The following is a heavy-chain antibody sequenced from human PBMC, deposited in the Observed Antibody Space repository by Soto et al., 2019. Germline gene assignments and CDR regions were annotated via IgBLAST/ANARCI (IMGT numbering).Heavy chain of an antibody. J-gene: IGHJ5*02. Sequence: GGSLRLSCAASGFTFSSYSMNWVRQAPGKGLEWVSSISSSSSYIYYADSVKGRFTISRDNAKNSLYLQMNSLRAEDTAVYYCARDNWNLYNWFDPWGQGTLVTVSS. CDR1: GFTFSSYS. CDR2: ISSSSSYI. D-gene: IGHD1-1*01. V-gene: IGHV3-21*01. CDR3: ARDNWNLYNWFDP.